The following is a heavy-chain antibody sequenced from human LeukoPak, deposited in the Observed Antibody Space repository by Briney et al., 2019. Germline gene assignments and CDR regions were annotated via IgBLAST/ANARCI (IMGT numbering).Heavy chain of an antibody. J-gene: IGHJ4*02. V-gene: IGHV4-59*01. CDR2: IYYSGST. CDR3: ARGDFWMAYFDY. Sequence: SETLSLTCTVSGGSISSYYWSWIRQPPGKGLEWIGYIYYSGSTNYNPSLKSRVTISVDTSKNQFSLKLSSVTAADTAVYYCARGDFWMAYFDYWGQGTLVTVSS. D-gene: IGHD3-3*01. CDR1: GGSISSYY.